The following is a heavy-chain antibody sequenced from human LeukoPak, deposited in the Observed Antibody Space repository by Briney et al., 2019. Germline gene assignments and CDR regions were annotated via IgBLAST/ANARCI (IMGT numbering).Heavy chain of an antibody. J-gene: IGHJ4*02. V-gene: IGHV3-30*02. CDR2: VRYDQSAT. Sequence: PGGSLRLSCAASGFNFSIYGMHWVRQAPGKGLEWVTFVRYDQSATVYADSVQGRFAISRDNSKNTVYLQMISLRVEDTALYFCVKDQGECPGSRCYLRFLEYWGQGTLVIVSS. CDR1: GFNFSIYG. CDR3: VKDQGECPGSRCYLRFLEY. D-gene: IGHD3-3*01.